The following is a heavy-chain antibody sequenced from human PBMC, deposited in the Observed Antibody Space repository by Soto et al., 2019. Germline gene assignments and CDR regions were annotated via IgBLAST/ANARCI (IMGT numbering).Heavy chain of an antibody. CDR2: IYYSGGT. CDR1: GGSISSGGYY. J-gene: IGHJ4*02. D-gene: IGHD3-10*01. V-gene: IGHV4-31*03. Sequence: SETLSLTCTVSGGSISSGGYYWSWIRQHPGRGLEWIGYIYYSGGTYYNPSLKSRVTISVDTSKNQFSLKLSSVTAADTAVYYCARANGSGEGKTYYYGSGSYYTDYWGQGTLVTVSS. CDR3: ARANGSGEGKTYYYGSGSYYTDY.